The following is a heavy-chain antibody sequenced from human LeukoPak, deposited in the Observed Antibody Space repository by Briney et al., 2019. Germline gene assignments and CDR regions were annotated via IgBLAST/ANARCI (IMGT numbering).Heavy chain of an antibody. D-gene: IGHD6-6*01. J-gene: IGHJ4*02. CDR3: SKVAEQHVRTAEDD. CDR2: ISSSGSTI. CDR1: GFTFSDYY. Sequence: GGSLRLSCAASGFTFSDYYMSWIRQAPGKGLEWVSYISSSGSTIYYADSVKSRFTIPRDNAKNSLYLQMNSRRAEDTAVYYCSKVAEQHVRTAEDDWGQGTLVTVAS. V-gene: IGHV3-11*01.